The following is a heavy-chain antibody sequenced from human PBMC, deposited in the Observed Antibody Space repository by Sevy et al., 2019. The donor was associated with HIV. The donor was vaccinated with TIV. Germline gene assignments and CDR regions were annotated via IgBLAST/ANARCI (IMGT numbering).Heavy chain of an antibody. V-gene: IGHV3-30*03. Sequence: GGSLRLSCEVSGFTLSTHVMHWVRQAPGKGLDWVAAISYDESTKYYADSVKGRFTISRDNSKNSLFLQMKSLTPGDTAVYYCARDPRLYGDNVEGFDSWGQGTLVTVSS. D-gene: IGHD4-17*01. CDR2: ISYDESTK. J-gene: IGHJ4*02. CDR3: ARDPRLYGDNVEGFDS. CDR1: GFTLSTHV.